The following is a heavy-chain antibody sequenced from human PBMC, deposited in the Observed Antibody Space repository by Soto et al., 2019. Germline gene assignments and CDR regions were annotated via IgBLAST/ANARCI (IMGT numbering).Heavy chain of an antibody. CDR2: IYYSGST. CDR3: XXXXXWEXRTXXX. V-gene: IGHV4-39*01. CDR1: GGSISSSSYY. J-gene: IGHJ4*02. Sequence: XSXTCTVSGGSISSSSYYWGWIRQPPGKGLEWIGSIYYSGSTYYNPSLKSRVTISVDTSKNQFSLKLSTVTAADTAVYXXXXXXXWEXRTXXXWGQGTLVTVSS. D-gene: IGHD1-26*01.